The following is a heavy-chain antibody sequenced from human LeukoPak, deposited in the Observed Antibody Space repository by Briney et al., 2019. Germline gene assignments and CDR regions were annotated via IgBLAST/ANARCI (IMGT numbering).Heavy chain of an antibody. CDR2: FYYSGST. J-gene: IGHJ4*02. V-gene: IGHV4-59*01. Sequence: PSGTPSPTCTVSGGSISSYYWSWIRQPPGGGLEGSGYFYYSGSTNYNPSLKSRVTISVDTSKNQFSLKLSSVTAADTAVYYCARAEKYYYDSSGVFDYWGQGTLVTVSS. CDR1: GGSISSYY. CDR3: ARAEKYYYDSSGVFDY. D-gene: IGHD3-22*01.